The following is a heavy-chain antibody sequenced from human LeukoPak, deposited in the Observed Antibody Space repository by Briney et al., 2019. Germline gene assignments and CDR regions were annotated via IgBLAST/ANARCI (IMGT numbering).Heavy chain of an antibody. D-gene: IGHD1-1*01. CDR2: INSDGSST. CDR1: GFTFSNYW. J-gene: IGHJ2*01. Sequence: PGGSLRLSCAVSGFTFSNYWMYWVRQAPGKRLVWVARINSDGSSTTYADSVEGRFTISRDNTKSMLHLQMHSLRVGDSVVYFCTRTTTTADWYFDLWGRGTLVTVSS. V-gene: IGHV3-74*01. CDR3: TRTTTTADWYFDL.